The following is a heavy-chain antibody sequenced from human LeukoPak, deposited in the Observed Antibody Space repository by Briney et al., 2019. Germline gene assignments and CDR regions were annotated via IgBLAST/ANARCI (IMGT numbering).Heavy chain of an antibody. D-gene: IGHD3-9*01. Sequence: ASVKVSCKASGYTFTGYYMHWVRQAPGQGLEWMGWINPNSGGTNYAQKFQGRVTMTRDTSISTAYMELSRLRSDDTAVYYCARGGLYYDILTGYYVGMAFDIRGQGTMVTVSS. J-gene: IGHJ3*02. V-gene: IGHV1-2*02. CDR3: ARGGLYYDILTGYYVGMAFDI. CDR1: GYTFTGYY. CDR2: INPNSGGT.